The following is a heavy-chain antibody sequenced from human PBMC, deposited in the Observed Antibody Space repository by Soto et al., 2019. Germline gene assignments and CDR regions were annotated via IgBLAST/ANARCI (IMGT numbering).Heavy chain of an antibody. V-gene: IGHV1-18*01. Sequence: ASVQVSCKASGYTFTSYGISWVRQAPGQGLEWMGWISAYNGNTNYAQKLQGRVTMTTDTSTSTAYMELRSLRSDDTAVYYCARAEYSSSSDPFDIWGQGTMVTVSS. CDR1: GYTFTSYG. D-gene: IGHD6-6*01. CDR3: ARAEYSSSSDPFDI. J-gene: IGHJ3*02. CDR2: ISAYNGNT.